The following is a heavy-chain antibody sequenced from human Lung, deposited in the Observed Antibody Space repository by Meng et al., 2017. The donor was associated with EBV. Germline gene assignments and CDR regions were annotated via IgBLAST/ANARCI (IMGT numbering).Heavy chain of an antibody. J-gene: IGHJ4*02. CDR1: GGPNSNRSSY. V-gene: IGHV4-39*02. Sequence: LQESGPVLVMPTQTVSHTCTVSGGPNSNRSSYAGLIRQPPGKGLECIGSIYYSGSTYYNPSLNRRVTISVDTSKNQFSLKLSSVTAADTAVYYCAREFYWGYGDYDVDYWGQGTLVTVSS. CDR2: IYYSGST. CDR3: AREFYWGYGDYDVDY. D-gene: IGHD4-17*01.